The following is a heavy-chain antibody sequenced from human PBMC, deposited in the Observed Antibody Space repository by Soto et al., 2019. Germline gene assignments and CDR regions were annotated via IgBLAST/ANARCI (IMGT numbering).Heavy chain of an antibody. CDR1: GFSLSSYA. CDR3: ATDRQDGDFMHILVVDF. D-gene: IGHD2-15*01. J-gene: IGHJ4*02. V-gene: IGHV3-30*03. CDR2: MSYDETKK. Sequence: QVQLVESGGGVVQPGGSLRLSCATSGFSLSSYAMHWVRQAPGKGLEWVALMSYDETKKYYADSVKGRFTISRDTSKNTLFLQMNKLRVEDTAVYYCATDRQDGDFMHILVVDFWGQGARVTVSS.